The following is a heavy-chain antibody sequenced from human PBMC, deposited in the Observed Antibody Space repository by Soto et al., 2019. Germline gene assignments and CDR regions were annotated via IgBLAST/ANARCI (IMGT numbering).Heavy chain of an antibody. CDR1: GYTFTSYD. V-gene: IGHV1-8*01. CDR3: ARWYGGNSGDD. Sequence: QVQLVQSGAEVKKPGASVKVSCKASGYTFTSYDIKWVRQATGQGPEWMGWMNPNSGDTHYAQTFQGRVTMTRNTSIRPAYMELSSLRSEDTAMYYCARWYGGNSGDDWGQGTLVTVSS. J-gene: IGHJ4*02. D-gene: IGHD2-21*02. CDR2: MNPNSGDT.